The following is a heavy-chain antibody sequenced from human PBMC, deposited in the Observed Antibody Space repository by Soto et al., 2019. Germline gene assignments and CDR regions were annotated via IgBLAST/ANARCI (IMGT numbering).Heavy chain of an antibody. J-gene: IGHJ4*02. D-gene: IGHD6-6*01. Sequence: QVQLVESGGSMVQPGGSRRLSCAASGFSFSYYGLHWVRQAPGKGLEWLALITHDGYNRYYADSVKGRFTISRDNSKNTIFLQMSSLKSEDTAVYYCAKGGSFDIWGQGTPVNVSS. CDR3: AKGGSFDI. CDR1: GFSFSYYG. V-gene: IGHV3-30*18. CDR2: ITHDGYNR.